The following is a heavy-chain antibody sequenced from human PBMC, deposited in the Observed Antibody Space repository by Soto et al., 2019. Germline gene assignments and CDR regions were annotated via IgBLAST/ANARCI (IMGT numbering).Heavy chain of an antibody. Sequence: GGSLRLSCAASGFTFSSYAMSWVRQAPGKGLEWVSAISGSGGSTYYADSVKGRFTISRDNSKNTLYLQMNSLRAEDTAVYYCANPSYDILTGSGMDVWGQGTTVTVSS. D-gene: IGHD3-9*01. CDR2: ISGSGGST. CDR3: ANPSYDILTGSGMDV. J-gene: IGHJ6*02. CDR1: GFTFSSYA. V-gene: IGHV3-23*01.